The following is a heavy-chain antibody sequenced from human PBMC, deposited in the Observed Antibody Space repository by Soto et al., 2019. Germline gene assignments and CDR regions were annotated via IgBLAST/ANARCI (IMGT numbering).Heavy chain of an antibody. CDR1: GYTFSGYY. CDR2: LNPDRGAT. CDR3: AFFSSEYNYVYLYY. V-gene: IGHV1-2*02. D-gene: IGHD3-16*01. J-gene: IGHJ4*01. Sequence: ASVKGSCTAAGYTFSGYYLHCVRRALGQGLEWIGWLNPDRGATKYAQKFQGRVAMTRDKSLSTVYMDLSSLTSDDTAIDFCAFFSSEYNYVYLYYCAQ.